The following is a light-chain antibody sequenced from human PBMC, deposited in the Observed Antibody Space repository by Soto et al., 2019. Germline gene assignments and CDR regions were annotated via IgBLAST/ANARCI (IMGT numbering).Light chain of an antibody. CDR2: DAS. Sequence: DIQMTQSPSTLSASVGDRVIITCRASQSISNGLAWYQQKPGKDPKVLIYDASSLESGVSSSFSGSGSGTDFTLTISSLQSGDFVSCYCQLYKTNSWTFGQGAKVEIK. V-gene: IGKV1-5*01. CDR1: QSISNG. J-gene: IGKJ1*01. CDR3: QLYKTNSWT.